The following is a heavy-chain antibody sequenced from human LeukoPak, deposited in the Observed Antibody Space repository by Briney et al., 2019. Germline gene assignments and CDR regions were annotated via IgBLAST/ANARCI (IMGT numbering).Heavy chain of an antibody. CDR2: IYYSGST. CDR3: ARGYSSSWRPGIFDY. V-gene: IGHV4-59*01. J-gene: IGHJ4*02. CDR1: GGSISSYY. Sequence: SETLSLTCTVSGGSISSYYWSWIRQPPGKGLEWIGYIYYSGSTNYNPSLKSRVTISVDTSKNQFSLKLSSVTAADTAVYYCARGYSSSWRPGIFDYWGQGTLVTVSS. D-gene: IGHD6-13*01.